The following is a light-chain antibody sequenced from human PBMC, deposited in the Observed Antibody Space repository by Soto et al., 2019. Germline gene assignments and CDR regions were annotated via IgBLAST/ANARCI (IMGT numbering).Light chain of an antibody. Sequence: DIVMTQSPDSLAVSPGERATFNCKSSQSLLFSTNNKNYLAWYQQKFGQPPKLLIYWASARDSGVPDRFSASGSETNFTLTISRLQAEDVAVYYCHQYYSVPQTFGQGTNLDIK. V-gene: IGKV4-1*01. CDR1: QSLLFSTNNKNY. J-gene: IGKJ2*01. CDR2: WAS. CDR3: HQYYSVPQT.